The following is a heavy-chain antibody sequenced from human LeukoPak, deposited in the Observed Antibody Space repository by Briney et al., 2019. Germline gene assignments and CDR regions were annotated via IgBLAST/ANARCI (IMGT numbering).Heavy chain of an antibody. Sequence: SETLSLTCAVYGGSFSGYYWSWIHQPPGKGLEWIGEINHSGSTNYNPSLKSRVTISVDTSKNQFSLKLSSVAAADTAVYYCARGGVTTGAYFQHWGQGTLVTVSS. D-gene: IGHD4-17*01. J-gene: IGHJ1*01. CDR1: GGSFSGYY. V-gene: IGHV4-34*01. CDR2: INHSGST. CDR3: ARGGVTTGAYFQH.